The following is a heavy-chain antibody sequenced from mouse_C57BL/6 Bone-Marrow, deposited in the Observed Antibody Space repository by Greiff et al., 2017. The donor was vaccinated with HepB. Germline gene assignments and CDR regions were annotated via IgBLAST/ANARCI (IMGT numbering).Heavy chain of an antibody. V-gene: IGHV1-50*01. CDR2: IDPSDSYT. CDR3: AREVYSNPCAY. CDR1: GYTFTSYW. Sequence: QVQLQQSGAELVKPGASVKLSCKASGYTFTSYWMQWVKQRPGQGLEWIGEIDPSDSYTNYNQKFKGKATLTVDTSSSTAYMQLSSLTTEDSAVYYCAREVYSNPCAYWGQGTRVAVSA. D-gene: IGHD2-5*01. J-gene: IGHJ3*01.